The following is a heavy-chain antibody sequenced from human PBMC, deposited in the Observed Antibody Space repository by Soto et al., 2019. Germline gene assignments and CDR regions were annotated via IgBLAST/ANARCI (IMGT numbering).Heavy chain of an antibody. V-gene: IGHV3-30*18. CDR2: ISFDGSHT. CDR3: AKDGAYRTNWPSYFDS. CDR1: GFTFSDYG. D-gene: IGHD2-2*01. Sequence: QVQLVESGGGVVQPGRSLRLSCAASGFTFSDYGMNWVRQAPGKGLEWVAAISFDGSHTYYGDSVSGRFTISRDNSKNTVSMQMNSLRIEDTAVYYCAKDGAYRTNWPSYFDSWGQGTLVTVSS. J-gene: IGHJ4*02.